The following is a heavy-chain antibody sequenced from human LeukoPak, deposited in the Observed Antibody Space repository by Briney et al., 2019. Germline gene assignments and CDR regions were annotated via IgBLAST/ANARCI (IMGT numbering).Heavy chain of an antibody. V-gene: IGHV1-8*01. D-gene: IGHD5-18*01. J-gene: IGHJ3*02. CDR1: GYTFTSYD. CDR2: MNPNTSNT. CDR3: ARGYTAASAYAFDI. Sequence: ASVKVSCKASGYTFTSYDFNWVRQATGQGLEWMGWMNPNTSNTGYAQKFQGRVTMTRNTSISTAYMELSSLRSEDTAVYYCARGYTAASAYAFDIWGQGTMVTVSS.